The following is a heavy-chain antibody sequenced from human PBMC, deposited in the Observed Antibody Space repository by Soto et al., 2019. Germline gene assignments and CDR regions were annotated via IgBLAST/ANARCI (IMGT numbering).Heavy chain of an antibody. Sequence: PSETLSITCGLSGSLPVGSLSTYFWTWIRQPPGKGLEWIGEINHSGSPNYSPSLRGRVTISLDTSKKQFSLNLSSVTAADTAVYFCARARFSQWSQDYYGLDVWGQGTTVTVSS. D-gene: IGHD3-3*01. V-gene: IGHV4-34*01. CDR1: GSLPVGSLSTYF. CDR2: INHSGSP. CDR3: ARARFSQWSQDYYGLDV. J-gene: IGHJ6*02.